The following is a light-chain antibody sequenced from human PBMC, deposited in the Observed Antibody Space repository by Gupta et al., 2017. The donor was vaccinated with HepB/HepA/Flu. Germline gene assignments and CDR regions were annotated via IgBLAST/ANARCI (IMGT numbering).Light chain of an antibody. J-gene: IGLJ1*01. CDR2: YDC. CDR3: QVWYSSCNWNYV. CDR1: NIGREG. V-gene: IGLV3-21*01. Sequence: SYVLTQPPSVSAAPGETASITCGGNNIGREGVPWYQQEPGQAPVLVMYYDCDRPSGIPGRVSCSNSGNTATLTISRVEDGDEADYYFQVWYSSCNWNYVFGPGTKVAVL.